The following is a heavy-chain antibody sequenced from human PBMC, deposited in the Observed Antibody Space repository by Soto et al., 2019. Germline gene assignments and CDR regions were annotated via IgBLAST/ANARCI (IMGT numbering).Heavy chain of an antibody. CDR1: GFTFSSYW. D-gene: IGHD2-2*01. CDR2: IKQDGSEK. V-gene: IGHV3-7*05. J-gene: IGHJ4*02. CDR3: AKSLSAIPGDS. Sequence: EVQLVDSGGGLVQSGGSLRLSCAASGFTFSSYWMSWVRQGPGKGPEWVANIKQDGSEKYYVDSVKGRFTISRDNAKNSLYLQMTSLRAEDTAVYHCAKSLSAIPGDSWGQGTLVTVSS.